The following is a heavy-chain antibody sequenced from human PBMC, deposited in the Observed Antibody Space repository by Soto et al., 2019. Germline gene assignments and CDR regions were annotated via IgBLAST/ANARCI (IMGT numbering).Heavy chain of an antibody. D-gene: IGHD3-3*01. Sequence: QITLKESGPTLVKPTQTLTLTCTFSGFSLSTSGVGVGWIRQPPGKALEWLALIYWDDDKRYSPSLKSRLTITKDTSKIQVVLTMTNMDPVETATYYCAHMVTIFGVVDATLYYFDYGGQGTLVTVSS. CDR3: AHMVTIFGVVDATLYYFDY. CDR2: IYWDDDK. CDR1: GFSLSTSGVG. J-gene: IGHJ4*02. V-gene: IGHV2-5*02.